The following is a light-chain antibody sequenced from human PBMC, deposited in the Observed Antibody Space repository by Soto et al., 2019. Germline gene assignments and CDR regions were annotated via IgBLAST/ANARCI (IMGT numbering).Light chain of an antibody. J-gene: IGKJ1*01. CDR2: DAS. CDR3: QQFYSCPRT. Sequence: AIRLTQSPSSFSASTGDRVTITCRATQDISSYLTWDQQKPGKAPKLLIYDASTLKSGVPTRFSGSGSGTYFTLTITNLLSEDFATYYCQQFYSCPRTFGQGTKVEIK. V-gene: IGKV1-8*01. CDR1: QDISSY.